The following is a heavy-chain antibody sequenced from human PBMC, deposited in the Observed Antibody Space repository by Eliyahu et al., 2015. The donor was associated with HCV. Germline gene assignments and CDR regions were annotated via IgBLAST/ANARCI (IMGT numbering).Heavy chain of an antibody. V-gene: IGHV3-30-3*01. CDR2: ISYDGSNK. CDR1: GFTFSSYA. D-gene: IGHD3-3*01. Sequence: AASGFTFSSYAMHWVRQAPGKGLEWVAVISYDGSNKYYADSVKGRFTISRDNSKNTLYLQMNSLRAEDTAVYYCARGAYDFWSGYYHNYGMDVWGQGTTVTVSS. J-gene: IGHJ6*02. CDR3: ARGAYDFWSGYYHNYGMDV.